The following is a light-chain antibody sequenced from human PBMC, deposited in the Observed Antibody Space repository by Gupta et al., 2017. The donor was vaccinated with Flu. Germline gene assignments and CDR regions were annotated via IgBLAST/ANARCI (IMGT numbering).Light chain of an antibody. V-gene: IGKV3-11*01. CDR1: QSVRSY. J-gene: IGKJ1*01. CDR3: QQRDNWPWT. CDR2: DAS. Sequence: ESATLSCRASQSVRSYLAWYQQKPGQAPRLLMYDASKRATGIPARFSGSESGTDFTLTISSLEPEDSAVYYCQQRDNWPWTFGQGTKVEIK.